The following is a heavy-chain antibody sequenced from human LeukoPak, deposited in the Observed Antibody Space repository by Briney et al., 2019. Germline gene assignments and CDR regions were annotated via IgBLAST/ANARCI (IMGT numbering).Heavy chain of an antibody. CDR1: GGSISSHY. CDR3: ARDVAGGYDILRFDP. J-gene: IGHJ5*02. V-gene: IGHV4-59*11. D-gene: IGHD3-9*01. Sequence: SETLSLTCTVSGGSISSHYWSWIRQPPGKGLEWIGYIYYSGSTNYNPSLKSRVSISVDTSKNQFSLKLSSVTAADTAVYYCARDVAGGYDILRFDPWGQGTLVTVSS. CDR2: IYYSGST.